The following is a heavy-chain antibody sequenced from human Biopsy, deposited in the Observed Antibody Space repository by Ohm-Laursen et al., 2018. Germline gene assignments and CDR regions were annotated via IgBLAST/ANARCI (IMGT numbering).Heavy chain of an antibody. Sequence: SSVKVSCKVSGGSFSTYTISWVRQAPGQGLEWMGGIIPFFGTSDYAQTFQGRVTITADKSTSTSYMELTRLRSEDSAVYYCAAGTRYSSGWYNAVDFWGQGTMVTVSS. D-gene: IGHD6-19*01. CDR3: AAGTRYSSGWYNAVDF. CDR2: IIPFFGTS. J-gene: IGHJ3*01. V-gene: IGHV1-69*06. CDR1: GGSFSTYT.